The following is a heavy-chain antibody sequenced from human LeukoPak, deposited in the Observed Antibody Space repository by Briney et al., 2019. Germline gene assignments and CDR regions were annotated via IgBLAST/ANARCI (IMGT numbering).Heavy chain of an antibody. CDR2: INHSGST. Sequence: SETLSLTWAVYGGSFSGYYWSWIRQPPGKGLEWIGEINHSGSTNYNPSLKSRVTISVDTSKNQFSLKLSSVTAADTAVYCCARGRGIVVVPARRPGYYYYGMDVWGQGTTVTVSS. D-gene: IGHD2-2*01. J-gene: IGHJ6*02. CDR1: GGSFSGYY. CDR3: ARGRGIVVVPARRPGYYYYGMDV. V-gene: IGHV4-34*01.